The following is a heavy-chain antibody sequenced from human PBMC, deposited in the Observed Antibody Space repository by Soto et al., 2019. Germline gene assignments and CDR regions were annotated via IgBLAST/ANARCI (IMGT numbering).Heavy chain of an antibody. J-gene: IGHJ6*02. CDR1: GYTFTSYG. CDR2: ISAYNGNT. Sequence: ASVKVSCKASGYTFTSYGISWVRQAPGQGLEWMGWISAYNGNTNYAQKLQGRVTMTTDTSTSTAYMELRSLRSDDTAVYYCARDVAIVVVPAAKDYYYYGMDVWGQGTTVTVSS. V-gene: IGHV1-18*01. CDR3: ARDVAIVVVPAAKDYYYYGMDV. D-gene: IGHD2-2*01.